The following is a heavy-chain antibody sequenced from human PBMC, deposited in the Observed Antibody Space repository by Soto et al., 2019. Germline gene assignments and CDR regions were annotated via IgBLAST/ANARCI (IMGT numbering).Heavy chain of an antibody. CDR1: GGSISSYY. J-gene: IGHJ6*03. V-gene: IGHV4-59*08. Sequence: SETLSLTCTVSGGSISSYYWSWIRQPPGKGLEWIGYIYYSGSTNYNPSLKSRVTISVDTSKNQFSLKLSSVTAADTAVYYCARLGPNLYGDRQWGYYYMDVWGKGTTVTVSS. CDR3: ARLGPNLYGDRQWGYYYMDV. D-gene: IGHD4-17*01. CDR2: IYYSGST.